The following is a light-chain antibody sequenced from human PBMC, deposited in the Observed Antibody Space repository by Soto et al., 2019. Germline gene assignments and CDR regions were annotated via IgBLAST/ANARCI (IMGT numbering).Light chain of an antibody. CDR3: SSYAGSNTWL. CDR1: SSDVGGYNF. J-gene: IGLJ3*02. CDR2: DVT. Sequence: QSALTQPPSASGSPGQSVTISCTGTSSDVGGYNFVSWYQQHPGKAPKLMIYDVTMRPSGVTDRFSGSKSGNSASLTVSGLQAEDEADYFCSSYAGSNTWLFGGGTKVTVL. V-gene: IGLV2-8*01.